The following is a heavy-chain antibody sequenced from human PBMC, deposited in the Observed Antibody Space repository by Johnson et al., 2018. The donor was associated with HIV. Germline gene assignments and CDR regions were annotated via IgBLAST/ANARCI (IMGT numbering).Heavy chain of an antibody. CDR1: GFTFSNYA. CDR3: AKGKSGGYWIGGDAFDI. Sequence: EVQLVESGGGVVQPGGSLRLSCATSGFTFSNYAMHWVRQAPGKGLEWVSAISGSGGSTYYADSVKGRFTISRDNSKNTLYLQMNSLRAEDTAVYYCAKGKSGGYWIGGDAFDIWGQGTMVTVSS. V-gene: IGHV3-23*04. J-gene: IGHJ3*02. CDR2: ISGSGGST. D-gene: IGHD1-26*01.